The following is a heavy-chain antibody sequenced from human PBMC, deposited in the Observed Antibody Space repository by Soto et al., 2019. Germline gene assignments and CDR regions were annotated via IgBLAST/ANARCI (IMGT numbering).Heavy chain of an antibody. CDR2: IYSGGST. CDR3: ARYPTPSV. J-gene: IGHJ6*02. V-gene: IGHV3-66*01. Sequence: EVQLVESGGGLVQPGGSLRLSCAASGFTVSSNYMSWVRQAPGKGLEWVSVIYSGGSTYYADSVKGRLPISRDNSKNTLSLQMNRLSAEDTAVYYCARYPTPSVWVQGTTVTVSS. CDR1: GFTVSSNY.